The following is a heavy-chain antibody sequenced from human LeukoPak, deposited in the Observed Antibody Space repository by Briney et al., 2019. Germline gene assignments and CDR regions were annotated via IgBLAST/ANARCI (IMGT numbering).Heavy chain of an antibody. V-gene: IGHV1-18*01. J-gene: IGHJ3*02. Sequence: ASVKVSCKASGYTFTSYGISWVRQAPGQGLEWMGWISAHNGNTNYAQKLQGRVTMTTDTSTSTAYMELRSLRSDDTAVYYCARERSTMIVVVSQADAFDIWGQGTMVTVSS. CDR1: GYTFTSYG. CDR2: ISAHNGNT. CDR3: ARERSTMIVVVSQADAFDI. D-gene: IGHD3-22*01.